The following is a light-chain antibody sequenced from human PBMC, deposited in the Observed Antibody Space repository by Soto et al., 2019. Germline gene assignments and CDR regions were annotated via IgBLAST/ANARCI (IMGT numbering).Light chain of an antibody. CDR3: QQRSSSPWT. J-gene: IGKJ1*01. CDR1: QSVSSY. V-gene: IGKV3-11*01. CDR2: DAS. Sequence: EIVLTQSPATLSLSPGERATLSCRASQSVSSYLLWYQQKPGQAPRALIYDASVRATGIPARFSGSGFGTDFTLTISSLEPEDFAVYYCQQRSSSPWTFGQGTRVEIK.